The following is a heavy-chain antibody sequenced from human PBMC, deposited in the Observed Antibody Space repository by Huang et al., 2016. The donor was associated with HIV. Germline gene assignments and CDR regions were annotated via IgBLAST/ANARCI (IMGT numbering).Heavy chain of an antibody. CDR1: GYTVSELS. CDR3: ATSTPDVGAGVLRSAFDI. Sequence: QVQLVESGAELKQPGASVRVSCKVSGYTVSELSLHWVRQAPEKGLEWMGGCEPEEGETIYAQGVQGRVTLTEDTSTDTAYMEVSSLRPEDTAVYYCATSTPDVGAGVLRSAFDIWGQGTMVTVSS. D-gene: IGHD2-15*01. V-gene: IGHV1-24*01. J-gene: IGHJ3*02. CDR2: CEPEEGET.